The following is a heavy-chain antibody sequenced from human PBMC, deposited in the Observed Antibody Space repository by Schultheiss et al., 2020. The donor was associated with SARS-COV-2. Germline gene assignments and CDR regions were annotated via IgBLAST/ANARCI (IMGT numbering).Heavy chain of an antibody. D-gene: IGHD5-18*01. Sequence: GGSLRLSCAASGFTFSSYELSWVRQAPGKGLEWVSFTSSSGSSKYYADSVKGRFTISTDNAKNSLYLQMNILRAEDTAVYYCARGPQGSVGDSYGYVDYWGQGILVTVSS. CDR3: ARGPQGSVGDSYGYVDY. CDR2: TSSSGSSK. CDR1: GFTFSSYE. V-gene: IGHV3-48*03. J-gene: IGHJ4*02.